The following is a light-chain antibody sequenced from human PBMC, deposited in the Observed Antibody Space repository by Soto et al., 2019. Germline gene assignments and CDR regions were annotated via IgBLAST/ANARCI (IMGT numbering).Light chain of an antibody. CDR3: SSYTSSSTLLYV. V-gene: IGLV2-14*01. J-gene: IGLJ1*01. Sequence: QSVLTQPASVSGSPGQSITISCTGTSSDVGGYNYVSWYQQHPGKAPKLMIYDVSNRPSGVSNRFSGSKSGNTASLNISGLQAEDAADYYCSSYTSSSTLLYVFGTGTKLTVL. CDR2: DVS. CDR1: SSDVGGYNY.